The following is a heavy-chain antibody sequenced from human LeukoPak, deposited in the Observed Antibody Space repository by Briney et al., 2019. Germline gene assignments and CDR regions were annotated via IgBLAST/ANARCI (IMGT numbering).Heavy chain of an antibody. J-gene: IGHJ1*01. D-gene: IGHD3-22*01. V-gene: IGHV4-39*07. CDR2: IYYSGST. CDR1: GRSISSSSYY. Sequence: SETLSLTCTVSGRSISSSSYYWGWLRQPPGKGLEWIGSIYYSGSTYYNPSLKSRVTISVDTTKNQFSLKLSSVTAADTAVYYCARGGIYDSSGYSYNKCFQHWGQGTLVTVSS. CDR3: ARGGIYDSSGYSYNKCFQH.